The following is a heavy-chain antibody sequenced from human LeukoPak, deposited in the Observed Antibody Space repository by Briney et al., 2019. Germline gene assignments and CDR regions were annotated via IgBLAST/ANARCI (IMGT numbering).Heavy chain of an antibody. V-gene: IGHV3-23*01. J-gene: IGHJ4*02. CDR3: AKSSYYDASGYYREYYFDS. CDR1: GFTFSSYV. D-gene: IGHD3-22*01. Sequence: PGGTLRLSCAASGFTFSSYVMSWDRQAPGKGLEWVSSISGSGGSTHYVDSVKGRFTISRDKTKNTLYLQMNSLRAEDTAVYYCAKSSYYDASGYYREYYFDSWGQGTLVTVSS. CDR2: ISGSGGST.